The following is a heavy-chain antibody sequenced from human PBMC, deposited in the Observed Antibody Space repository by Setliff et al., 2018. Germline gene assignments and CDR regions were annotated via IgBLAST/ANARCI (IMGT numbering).Heavy chain of an antibody. Sequence: ASLKVSCKTSGYTFTTYGIIWLRQAPGQRLEWMGYITPSSGNTGYAPNFQGRVSLTRDASTTTAYMELRGLRSEDAAVYYCVAMAMWGQGTLVTVSS. CDR2: ITPSSGNT. J-gene: IGHJ4*02. CDR3: VAMAM. CDR1: GYTFTTYG. V-gene: IGHV1-8*01.